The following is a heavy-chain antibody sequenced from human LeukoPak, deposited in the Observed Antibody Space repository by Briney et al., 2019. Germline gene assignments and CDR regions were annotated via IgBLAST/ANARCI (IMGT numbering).Heavy chain of an antibody. V-gene: IGHV3-7*03. J-gene: IGHJ4*02. CDR3: ARGLIF. Sequence: GGSLRLPCAASGFIFSKYWMSWVRQAPGKGLEWVANINQDGSAKYYVDSVKGRFTISRDNAKNSLYLQMNSLRAEDTAVYYCARGLIFWGQGTLVTVSS. CDR2: INQDGSAK. D-gene: IGHD2-15*01. CDR1: GFIFSKYW.